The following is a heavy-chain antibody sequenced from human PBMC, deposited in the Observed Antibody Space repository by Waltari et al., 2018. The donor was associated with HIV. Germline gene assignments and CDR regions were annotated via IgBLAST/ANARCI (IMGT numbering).Heavy chain of an antibody. CDR3: STGPSVGIV. Sequence: EAQLVESGGDLVKPGESLRLSCAASGFTFTNAWMNWVRQAPGKGLEGVGRIKPNTEGGTTDFAAPVKGRFTISRDDSKNMVYLQMNSLKTEDTAVYYCSTGPSVGIVWGQGTLVTVSS. V-gene: IGHV3-15*05. CDR2: IKPNTEGGTT. J-gene: IGHJ4*02. CDR1: GFTFTNAW. D-gene: IGHD1-26*01.